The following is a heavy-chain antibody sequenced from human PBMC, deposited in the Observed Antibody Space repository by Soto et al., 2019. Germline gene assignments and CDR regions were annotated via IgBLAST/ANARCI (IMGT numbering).Heavy chain of an antibody. CDR2: IYYSGST. CDR3: AKATKEYYYGMDV. D-gene: IGHD5-12*01. CDR1: GGFIISYY. V-gene: IGHV4-59*08. Sequence: PSETLSLTCTVSGGFIISYYWSWIRQPPGKGLEWIGYIYYSGSTNYNPSLKSRVTISVDTSKNQFSLKLSSVTAADTAVYYCAKATKEYYYGMDVWGQGTTVTVSS. J-gene: IGHJ6*02.